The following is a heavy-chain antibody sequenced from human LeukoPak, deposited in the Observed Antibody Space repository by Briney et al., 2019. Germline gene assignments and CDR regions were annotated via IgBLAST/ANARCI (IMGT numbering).Heavy chain of an antibody. D-gene: IGHD1-20*01. CDR2: ISYDGSNK. J-gene: IGHJ3*02. V-gene: IGHV3-30-3*01. CDR3: AKDRKYNWNDLFEAFDI. CDR1: GFTFSSYA. Sequence: GGSLRLSCAASGFTFSSYAVHWVRQAPGKGLEWVAVISYDGSNKYYADSVKGRFTISRDNSKNTLYLQMNSLRAEDTAIYYCAKDRKYNWNDLFEAFDIWGQGTMVTVSS.